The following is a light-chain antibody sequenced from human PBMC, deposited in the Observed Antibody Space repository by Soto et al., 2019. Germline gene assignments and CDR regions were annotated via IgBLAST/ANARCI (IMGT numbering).Light chain of an antibody. CDR3: SSYTSSSTYV. Sequence: QSVLTQPASVSGSPGQSITNSCTGNSSDVGGYNYVSWYQQHPGKATKLMIYDVSNRPSGVSNRFSGSKSGNTASLSISGLQAEDEADYYCSSYTSSSTYVFGTGTKVTVL. J-gene: IGLJ1*01. V-gene: IGLV2-14*01. CDR2: DVS. CDR1: SSDVGGYNY.